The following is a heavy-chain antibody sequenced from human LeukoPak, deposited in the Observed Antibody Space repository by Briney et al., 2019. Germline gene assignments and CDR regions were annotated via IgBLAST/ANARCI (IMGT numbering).Heavy chain of an antibody. CDR2: ISGSGGST. V-gene: IGHV3-23*01. CDR1: GFTVSSYA. J-gene: IGHJ4*02. D-gene: IGHD3-22*01. Sequence: VASLRLSCASSGFTVSSYAMSWVRQAPGKGLEWVSAISGSGGSTYYADSVKGRFTISRDNSKNTLYLQMNSLRAEDTAVYYCAKQDSSGYYYALFDYWGQGTLVTVSS. CDR3: AKQDSSGYYYALFDY.